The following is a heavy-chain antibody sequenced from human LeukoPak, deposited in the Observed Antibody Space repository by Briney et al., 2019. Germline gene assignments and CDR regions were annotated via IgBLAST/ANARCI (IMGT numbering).Heavy chain of an antibody. J-gene: IGHJ4*02. CDR2: INPNSGGT. D-gene: IGHD1-26*01. Sequence: ASVKVSCKASGYTFTGYYMHWVRQAPGQGLEWMGWINPNSGGTNYAQKFQGRVTMTRDTSISTAYMELSSLRSEDTAVYYCARAPSGSYYIDYWGQGTLVTVSS. V-gene: IGHV1-2*02. CDR1: GYTFTGYY. CDR3: ARAPSGSYYIDY.